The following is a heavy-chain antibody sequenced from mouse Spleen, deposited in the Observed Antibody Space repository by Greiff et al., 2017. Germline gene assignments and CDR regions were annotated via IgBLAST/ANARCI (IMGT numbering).Heavy chain of an antibody. CDR3: ARRYGSSHWYFDV. CDR2: ISNLAYSI. J-gene: IGHJ1*03. CDR1: GFTFSYYG. Sequence: EVKLMESGGGLVQPGGSLKLSCAASGFTFSYYGMAWVRQAPRKGPEWVAFISNLAYSIYYADTVTGRFTISRENAKNTLYLEMSSLRSEDTAMYYCARRYGSSHWYFDVWGTGTTVTVSS. D-gene: IGHD1-1*01. V-gene: IGHV5-15*01.